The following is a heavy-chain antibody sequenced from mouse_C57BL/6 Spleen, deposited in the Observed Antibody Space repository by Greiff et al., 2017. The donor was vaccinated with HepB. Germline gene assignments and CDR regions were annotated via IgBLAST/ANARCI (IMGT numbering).Heavy chain of an antibody. CDR2: ISSGSSTI. J-gene: IGHJ4*01. CDR1: GFTFSDYG. Sequence: EVQLQQSGGGLVKPGGSLKLSCAASGFTFSDYGMHWVRQAPEKGLEWVAYISSGSSTIYYADTVKGRFTISRDNAKNTLFLQMTSLRSEDTAMYYCARNGGRAMDYWGQGTSVTVSS. CDR3: ARNGGRAMDY. V-gene: IGHV5-17*01.